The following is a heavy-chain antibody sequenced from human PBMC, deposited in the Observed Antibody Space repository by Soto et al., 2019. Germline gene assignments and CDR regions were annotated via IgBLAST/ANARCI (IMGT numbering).Heavy chain of an antibody. V-gene: IGHV3-7*04. CDR1: GFTLSSEL. D-gene: IGHD6-19*01. Sequence: PGGSLRLSCAASGFTLSSELISWVRQAPGKGLEWVANIKPDGSEKYYVDSVEGRFTISRDNAKNSLYLQLNSLRAEDTAVYYCARRDITVAGTDDYWGQGT. CDR2: IKPDGSEK. CDR3: ARRDITVAGTDDY. J-gene: IGHJ4*02.